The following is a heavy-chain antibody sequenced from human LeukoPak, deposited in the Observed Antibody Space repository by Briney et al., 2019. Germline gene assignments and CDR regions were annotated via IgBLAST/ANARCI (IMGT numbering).Heavy chain of an antibody. CDR2: IKTAGGTT. V-gene: IGHV1-46*01. Sequence: ASVKISCTSTGYTFTKFIMYWIRPAPGQGPEWMGRIKTAGGTTDYAQKFQGRVSMTRDTTTNTVFMELSNLKSEDTAVYYCARGGAQSQLPVTECVLPWGQGTLV. CDR3: ARGGAQSQLPVTECVLP. D-gene: IGHD4-23*01. J-gene: IGHJ1*01. CDR1: GYTFTKFI.